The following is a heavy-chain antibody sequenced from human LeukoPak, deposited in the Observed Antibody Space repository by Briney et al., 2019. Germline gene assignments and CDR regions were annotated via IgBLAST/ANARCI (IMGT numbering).Heavy chain of an antibody. J-gene: IGHJ4*02. CDR3: TRHVEISGYYGYGY. CDR1: GVTFSGSA. CDR2: IRSKANSYAT. V-gene: IGHV3-73*01. Sequence: GGSLRLSCAASGVTFSGSAMHWVRHASGKGLEWGGRIRSKANSYATAYAASVKGRFTISRDDSKNTAYLQMNSLKTEDTAVYYCTRHVEISGYYGYGYWGQGTLVTVSS. D-gene: IGHD4-17*01.